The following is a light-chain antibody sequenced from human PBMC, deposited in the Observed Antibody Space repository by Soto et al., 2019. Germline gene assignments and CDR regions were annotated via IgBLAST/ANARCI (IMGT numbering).Light chain of an antibody. CDR2: GAS. CDR3: QQYNNWPPLT. CDR1: QSVSNN. V-gene: IGKV3D-15*01. J-gene: IGKJ4*01. Sequence: VLTQSPGTLSLSPGQRATLSCRAIQSVSNNYLAWYQQKPGQAPRLLIYGASNRATGIPDRFSGSGSGTEFTLTISSLQSEDFAVYYCQQYNNWPPLTFGGGTKVDI.